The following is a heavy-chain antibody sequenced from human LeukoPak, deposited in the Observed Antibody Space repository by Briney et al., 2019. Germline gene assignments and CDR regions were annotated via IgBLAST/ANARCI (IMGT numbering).Heavy chain of an antibody. CDR2: ISSSSSYI. D-gene: IGHD3-22*01. J-gene: IGHJ3*02. CDR3: ARDSGYYYDSSGYGAFDI. CDR1: GFTFSSYS. Sequence: GGSLRLSCAASGFTFSSYSMNWVRQAPGKGLEWVSSISSSSSYIYYADSVKGRFTIPRDNAKNSLYLQMSSLRAEDTAVYYCARDSGYYYDSSGYGAFDIWGQGTMVTVSS. V-gene: IGHV3-21*01.